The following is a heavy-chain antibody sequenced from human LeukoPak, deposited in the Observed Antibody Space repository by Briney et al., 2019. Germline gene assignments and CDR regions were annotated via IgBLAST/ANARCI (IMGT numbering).Heavy chain of an antibody. D-gene: IGHD6-13*01. V-gene: IGHV3-74*01. Sequence: AGGSLRLSCAASGFIFRDYWMHWVRQVPGKGLVWVSTIKGDGTITNYADSVEGRFTISRDNAKNTLYLQMNSLRVEDSGIYYCARDGPAATGPDLDYWGQGTLVTVSS. J-gene: IGHJ4*02. CDR3: ARDGPAATGPDLDY. CDR1: GFIFRDYW. CDR2: IKGDGTIT.